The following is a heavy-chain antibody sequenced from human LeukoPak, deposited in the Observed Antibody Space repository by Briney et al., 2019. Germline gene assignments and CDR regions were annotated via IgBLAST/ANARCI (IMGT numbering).Heavy chain of an antibody. Sequence: SETLSLTCTVSGGSISSYYWSWIRQPPGKGLEWIGYIYYSGSTNYNPSLKSRVTISVDTSKNQFSLKLSSVTAADTAVYYCARGFLDGGWYSNYFDYWGQGTLVTVSS. V-gene: IGHV4-59*01. CDR2: IYYSGST. CDR3: ARGFLDGGWYSNYFDY. J-gene: IGHJ4*02. CDR1: GGSISSYY. D-gene: IGHD6-19*01.